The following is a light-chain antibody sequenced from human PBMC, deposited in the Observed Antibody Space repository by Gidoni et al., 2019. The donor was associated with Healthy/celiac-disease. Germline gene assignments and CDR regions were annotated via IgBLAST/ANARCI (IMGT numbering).Light chain of an antibody. CDR1: QSVSSSY. J-gene: IGKJ1*01. CDR2: GSS. CDR3: QQYGSSPCT. Sequence: EIVLTQSPGTLSLSPGERATLSCRASQSVSSSYLAWYQQKPGQAPRLLISGSSSRATGIPYRFSGSGSGTDFTLTISRLEPEDFAVYYCQQYGSSPCTFGQGTKVEIK. V-gene: IGKV3-20*01.